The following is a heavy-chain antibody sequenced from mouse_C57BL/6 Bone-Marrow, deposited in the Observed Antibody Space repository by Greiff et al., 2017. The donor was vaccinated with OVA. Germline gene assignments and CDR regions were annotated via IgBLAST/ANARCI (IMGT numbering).Heavy chain of an antibody. CDR3: TTGFAWFAY. J-gene: IGHJ3*01. Sequence: EVQLQQSGAELVRPGASVKLSCTASGFNIKDDYMHWVKQRPEQGLEWIGWIDPENGDTEYASKFQGKATITADKSSNTAYLQLSSLTSEDTAVYYCTTGFAWFAYWGQGTLVTVAA. CDR1: GFNIKDDY. V-gene: IGHV14-4*01. CDR2: IDPENGDT.